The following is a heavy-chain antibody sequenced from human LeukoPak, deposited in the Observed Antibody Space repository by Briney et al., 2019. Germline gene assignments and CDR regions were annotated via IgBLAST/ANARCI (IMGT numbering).Heavy chain of an antibody. Sequence: GGSLRLSCAASGFTFSSYSMNWVRQAPGKGLEWVSHITDSSRTVYYADSVRGRFTISRDNAKNSLYLQMNSLRADDTAVYYCARGVGLILLNHIYDMDVWGRGTTVTVSS. CDR1: GFTFSSYS. V-gene: IGHV3-48*01. D-gene: IGHD1-14*01. CDR3: ARGVGLILLNHIYDMDV. CDR2: ITDSSRTV. J-gene: IGHJ6*02.